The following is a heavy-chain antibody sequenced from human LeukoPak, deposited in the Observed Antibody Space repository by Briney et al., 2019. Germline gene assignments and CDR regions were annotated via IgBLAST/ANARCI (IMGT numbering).Heavy chain of an antibody. D-gene: IGHD3-22*01. CDR1: GFTVCRNY. CDR3: AKDGTRYYDSSGYHPYSLGDV. J-gene: IGHJ6*04. Sequence: GGALRVSWAASGFTVCRNYMSLVGPDPGEGLEGVSAISCSGGSTDQPSCGKGCLTISSDNSTNTLYLQLNSLRAQDTAVYSCAKDGTRYYDSSGYHPYSLGDVWRKGPTVTVSS. CDR2: ISCSGGST. V-gene: IGHV3-23*01.